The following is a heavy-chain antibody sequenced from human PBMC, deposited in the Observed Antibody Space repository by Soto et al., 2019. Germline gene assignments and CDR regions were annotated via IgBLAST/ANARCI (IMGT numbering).Heavy chain of an antibody. D-gene: IGHD3-10*01. V-gene: IGHV3-23*01. CDR2: TSSSGGST. J-gene: IGHJ4*02. CDR3: AKDGGYGSGSYYSDD. Sequence: EVQLLESGGGLVQPGGSLRLSCAASGFTFSSYAMSWVRQAPGKGLEWVSTTSSSGGSTYYADSVKGRFTISRDNSKNTFYLQMNSLRAEDMAVYYCAKDGGYGSGSYYSDDWGQGTLVTFSS. CDR1: GFTFSSYA.